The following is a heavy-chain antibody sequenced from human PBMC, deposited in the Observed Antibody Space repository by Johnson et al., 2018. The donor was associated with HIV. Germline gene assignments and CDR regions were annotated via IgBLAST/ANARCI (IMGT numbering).Heavy chain of an antibody. CDR3: ARGRKDIEAADGLDNDAFDM. D-gene: IGHD5-12*01. CDR1: GFTVINNY. Sequence: QVQLVESGGGLVQPGGSLRVSCAASGFTVINNYMSWVRQAPGQGLEWVAVISYDGSNKYYADSVKGRFTISRDNSKNTLYLQMDSLRPEDTAVYYCARGRKDIEAADGLDNDAFDMWGQGTLVTVSS. J-gene: IGHJ3*02. V-gene: IGHV3-30-3*01. CDR2: ISYDGSNK.